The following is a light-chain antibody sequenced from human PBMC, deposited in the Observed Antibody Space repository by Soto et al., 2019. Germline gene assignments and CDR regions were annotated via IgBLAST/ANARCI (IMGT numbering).Light chain of an antibody. J-gene: IGKJ5*01. V-gene: IGKV3-15*01. CDR1: QSVSNN. Sequence: EIVLTQSPATLSFSPGERATLSCRASQSVSNNLAWYHQKPGQAPRLIYGASTRATAIPARFSGSGSGTEFTLTISSLQSEDFAIYYCQQYNNWPLTFGQGTRLEIK. CDR2: GAS. CDR3: QQYNNWPLT.